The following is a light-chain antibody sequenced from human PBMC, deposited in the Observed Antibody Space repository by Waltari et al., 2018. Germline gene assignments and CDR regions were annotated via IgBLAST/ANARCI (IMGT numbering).Light chain of an antibody. CDR2: DAS. J-gene: IGKJ1*01. CDR1: QNINKW. V-gene: IGKV1-5*01. CDR3: QHYNTYPTT. Sequence: DIQMTQSPSTLSASVGDSVTVTCRASQNINKWLAWYQQKPGKAPNLLIYDASTLQSGVPSRFSGSGFGTEFTLAISSLQPEDFATYFCQHYNTYPTTFGQGTRVELK.